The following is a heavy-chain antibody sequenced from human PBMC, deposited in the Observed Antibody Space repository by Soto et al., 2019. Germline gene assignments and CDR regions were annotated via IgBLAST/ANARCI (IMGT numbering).Heavy chain of an antibody. Sequence: EVQLLESGGGLVQPGGSLRLSCAASGFTFSSYAVSWVRQAPGKGPEWISSISGSGSTIYYADSVKGPFTISRDNSKNTLYLQMTSLRAQDTPVDYCAKVFYYYDSSGYYYFDYWGQGTLVTVSS. J-gene: IGHJ4*02. CDR3: AKVFYYYDSSGYYYFDY. V-gene: IGHV3-23*01. CDR1: GFTFSSYA. D-gene: IGHD3-22*01. CDR2: ISGSGSTI.